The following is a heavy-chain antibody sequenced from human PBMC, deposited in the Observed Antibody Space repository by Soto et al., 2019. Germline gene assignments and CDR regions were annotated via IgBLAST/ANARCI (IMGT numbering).Heavy chain of an antibody. CDR1: GFTFSSYW. CDR2: INSDGSST. CDR3: ARDEVVVAAIYYYYGMDV. Sequence: GGSLRLSCAASGFTFSSYWMHWVRQAPGKGLVWVSRINSDGSSTSYADSVKGRFTISRDNAKNTLYLQMNSLRAEDTAVYYCARDEVVVAAIYYYYGMDVWGQGTTVTVSS. J-gene: IGHJ6*02. D-gene: IGHD2-15*01. V-gene: IGHV3-74*01.